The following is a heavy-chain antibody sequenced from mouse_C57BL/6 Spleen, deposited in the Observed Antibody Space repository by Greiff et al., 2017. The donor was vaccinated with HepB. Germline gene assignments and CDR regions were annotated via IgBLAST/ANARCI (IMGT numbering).Heavy chain of an antibody. CDR1: GYTFTSYG. V-gene: IGHV1-81*01. CDR3: ASGPYYYGSSLYYAMDY. D-gene: IGHD1-1*01. Sequence: LVESGAELARPGASVKLSCKASGYTFTSYGISWVKQRTGQGLEWIGEIYPRSGNTYYNEKFKGKATLTADKSSSTAYMELRSLTSEDSAVYFCASGPYYYGSSLYYAMDYWGQGTSVTVSS. J-gene: IGHJ4*01. CDR2: IYPRSGNT.